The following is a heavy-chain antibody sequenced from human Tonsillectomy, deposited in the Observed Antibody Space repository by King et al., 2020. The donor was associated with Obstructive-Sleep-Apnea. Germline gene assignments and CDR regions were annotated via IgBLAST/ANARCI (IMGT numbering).Heavy chain of an antibody. CDR1: GFTFSDYA. Sequence: DAQLVQSGGDLVQPGGSLRLSCAASGFTFSDYAMSWVRQAPGKGLEWVSAISATGGSTNYADSVKGRFTISRDSSKNTLFLQMSSLRAEDTAIYYCAKMIRGWFPYYFDSWGQGTLVAVSS. J-gene: IGHJ4*02. D-gene: IGHD6-19*01. CDR2: ISATGGST. CDR3: AKMIRGWFPYYFDS. V-gene: IGHV3-23*04.